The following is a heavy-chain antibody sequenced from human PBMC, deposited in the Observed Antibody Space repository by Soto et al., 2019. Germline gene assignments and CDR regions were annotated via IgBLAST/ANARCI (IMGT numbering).Heavy chain of an antibody. V-gene: IGHV3-33*01. Sequence: QVQLVESGGGVVQPGRYLRLSCAASGFTFGIYGMHWVRQGPGKGLGWVTVICYDGSIKYHSDSVKSRFTISRYNSKNTVYLQMNSLRDEDTAVYYCARATSGSFDALDMWGQGTMVTVSS. CDR1: GFTFGIYG. J-gene: IGHJ3*02. D-gene: IGHD1-26*01. CDR3: ARATSGSFDALDM. CDR2: ICYDGSIK.